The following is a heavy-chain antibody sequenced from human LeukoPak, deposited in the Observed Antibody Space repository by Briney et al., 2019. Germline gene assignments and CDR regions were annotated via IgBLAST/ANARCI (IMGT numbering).Heavy chain of an antibody. D-gene: IGHD5-12*01. CDR2: ISPSGGIT. CDR1: GFTFSSHG. V-gene: IGHV3-23*01. Sequence: GGSLRLSCAASGFTFSSHGMNWVRQAPGKGLEWVSGISPSGGITYYTDSVKGRFTISRDNAKNSLYLQMNSLRAEDTAVYYCARESGGFDYWGQGTLVTVSS. J-gene: IGHJ4*02. CDR3: ARESGGFDY.